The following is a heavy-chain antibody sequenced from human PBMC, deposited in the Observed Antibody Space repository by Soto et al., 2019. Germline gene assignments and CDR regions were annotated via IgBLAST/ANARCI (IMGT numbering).Heavy chain of an antibody. CDR3: DRYTFGHDREYYYAMDV. J-gene: IGHJ6*02. D-gene: IGHD3-10*02. Sequence: SETLSLTXTVSGASISSSAYYWSWVRQPAGKGLEGIGYIFHSGSAYYNPSLKSRVTISVDTSKNQFSLKLTSVTAADTAVFYCDRYTFGHDREYYYAMDVWGQGTTVT. CDR1: GASISSSAYY. V-gene: IGHV4-30-4*01. CDR2: IFHSGSA.